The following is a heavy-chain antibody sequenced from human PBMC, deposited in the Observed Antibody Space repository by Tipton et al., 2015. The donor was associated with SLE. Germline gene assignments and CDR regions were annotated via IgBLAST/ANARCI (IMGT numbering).Heavy chain of an antibody. CDR2: FNSDGSST. CDR3: ARNYYDSSGPDY. J-gene: IGHJ4*02. CDR1: GFTFSSHW. Sequence: SLRLSCAASGFTFSSHWMHWVRQAPGKGLVWVSRFNSDGSSTSYADSVKGRFTISRDNAKNTLYLQMNSLRAEDTAVYYCARNYYDSSGPDYWGQGTLVSVSS. V-gene: IGHV3-74*01. D-gene: IGHD3-22*01.